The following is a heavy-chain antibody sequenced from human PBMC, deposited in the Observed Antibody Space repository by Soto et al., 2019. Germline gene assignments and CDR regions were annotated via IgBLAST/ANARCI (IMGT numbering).Heavy chain of an antibody. CDR2: INAGDGNT. V-gene: IGHV1-3*01. CDR1: GYTFTNYP. CDR3: ARSGSCTSTSCYGGFDI. D-gene: IGHD2-2*01. Sequence: QVQLVQSGAEVKKPGASVKVSCKTSGYTFTNYPIHWVRQAPGQRLEWMGWINAGDGNTKYSQKFQGRVTITRDTSASTAYMELSSLRSEDAAVYYCARSGSCTSTSCYGGFDIWGQGTMVTVSS. J-gene: IGHJ3*02.